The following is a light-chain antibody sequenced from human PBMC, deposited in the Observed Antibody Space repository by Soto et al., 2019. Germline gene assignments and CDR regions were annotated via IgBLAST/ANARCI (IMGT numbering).Light chain of an antibody. Sequence: DIQVTQNTSPLSAAVGDRVTITCRASQGIRNDLVWYQQKPGKAPKRLIYGASNLESGVPSRFSGSGSGTEFTLTISSLQPEDFATYYCLQHHSYCWTFGQGTKVDIK. CDR1: QGIRND. CDR2: GAS. V-gene: IGKV1-17*01. J-gene: IGKJ1*01. CDR3: LQHHSYCWT.